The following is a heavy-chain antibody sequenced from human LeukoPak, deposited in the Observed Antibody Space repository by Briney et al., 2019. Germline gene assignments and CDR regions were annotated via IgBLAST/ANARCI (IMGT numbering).Heavy chain of an antibody. CDR3: ARGGVPAANVYPDAFDI. CDR1: GFTFDDYA. CDR2: ISWNSGSI. D-gene: IGHD2-2*01. Sequence: GGSLRLSCAASGFTFDDYAMHWVRQAPGKGLEWVSGISWNSGSIGYADSVKGRFTISRDNAKNSLYLQMNSLRAEDTALYYCARGGVPAANVYPDAFDIWGRGTMVTVSS. V-gene: IGHV3-9*01. J-gene: IGHJ3*02.